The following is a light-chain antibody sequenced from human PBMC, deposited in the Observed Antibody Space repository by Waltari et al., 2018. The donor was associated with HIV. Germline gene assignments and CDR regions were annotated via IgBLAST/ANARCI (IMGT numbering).Light chain of an antibody. CDR3: YSTNIRGNHRL. Sequence: SYELTQAPSVSVSPGQTARITCSGDEFPKEYAYWYQQKSGQAPVLVIYEDTKRPSGIPERFSGSSSGTMATLTISGAQVEDEADYYCYSTNIRGNHRLFGGGTKLTVL. CDR2: EDT. V-gene: IGLV3-10*01. J-gene: IGLJ2*01. CDR1: EFPKEY.